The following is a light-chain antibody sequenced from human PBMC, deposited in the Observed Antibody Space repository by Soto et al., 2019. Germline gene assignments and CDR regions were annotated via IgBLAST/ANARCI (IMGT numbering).Light chain of an antibody. CDR3: QLSYSTSWT. V-gene: IGKV1-39*01. CDR2: AAS. CDR1: QSINSY. J-gene: IGKJ1*01. Sequence: IRMTQSPSSLSASVGDRITITCRASQSINSYLNWYQQKPGKAPKLLIYAASSLQSGVPSRFSGSRSGTDFTLTIGGLQPEDFATYYCQLSYSTSWTFGQGTKV.